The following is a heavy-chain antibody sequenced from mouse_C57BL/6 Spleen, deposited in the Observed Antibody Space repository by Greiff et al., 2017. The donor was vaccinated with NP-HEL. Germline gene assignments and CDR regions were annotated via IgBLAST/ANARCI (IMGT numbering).Heavy chain of an antibody. V-gene: IGHV2-5*01. J-gene: IGHJ4*01. CDR1: GFSLTSYG. Sequence: QVQLKESGPGLVQPSQSLSITCTVPGFSLTSYGVHWVRQSPGKGLEWLGVIWRGGSTDYNAAFMSRLSITKDNSKSQVFFKMNSLQADDTAIYYCAKGGSTMITTGDYYAMDYWGQGTSVTVSS. CDR3: AKGGSTMITTGDYYAMDY. CDR2: IWRGGST. D-gene: IGHD2-4*01.